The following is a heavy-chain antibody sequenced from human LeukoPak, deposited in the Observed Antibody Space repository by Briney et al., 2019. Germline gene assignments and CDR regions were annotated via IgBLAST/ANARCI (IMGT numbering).Heavy chain of an antibody. D-gene: IGHD1/OR15-1a*01. Sequence: ASVKVSCKASGYTFTGYYLHWVRQAPGQGLEWVGGINSNNGDTHYAQNFQGRVTMTRDTSNNTSYMEMSRLRSDDTAVYYCAREFRTTTWSFDAFDLWGQGTMVTVSS. CDR2: INSNNGDT. J-gene: IGHJ3*01. CDR1: GYTFTGYY. CDR3: AREFRTTTWSFDAFDL. V-gene: IGHV1-2*02.